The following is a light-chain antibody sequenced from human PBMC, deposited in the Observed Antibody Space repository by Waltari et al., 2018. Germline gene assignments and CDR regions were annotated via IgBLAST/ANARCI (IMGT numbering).Light chain of an antibody. CDR3: CSYAGSSTFEV. J-gene: IGLJ2*01. CDR2: DVS. V-gene: IGLV2-23*02. Sequence: QSALTQPASVSGSPGQSIPISCTGTSSHVGGYNYVPWYQQHPGKAPKLMIYDVSKRPSGVSNRFSGSKSGNTASLTISGLQAEDEADYYCCSYAGSSTFEVFGGGTKLTVL. CDR1: SSHVGGYNY.